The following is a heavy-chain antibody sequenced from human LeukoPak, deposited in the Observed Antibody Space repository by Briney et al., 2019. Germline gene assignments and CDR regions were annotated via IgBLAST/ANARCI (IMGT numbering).Heavy chain of an antibody. CDR1: GFTFSSYG. CDR3: AKAVFSYYYYYMDV. V-gene: IGHV3-30*18. J-gene: IGHJ6*03. CDR2: ISYDGSNK. Sequence: GGSLRLSCAASGFTFSSYGMHWVRQAPGKGLEWVAVISYDGSNKYYADSVKGRFTISRDNPKNTLYLQMNSLTAADTAVYYCAKAVFSYYYYYMDVWGKGTTVTVSS.